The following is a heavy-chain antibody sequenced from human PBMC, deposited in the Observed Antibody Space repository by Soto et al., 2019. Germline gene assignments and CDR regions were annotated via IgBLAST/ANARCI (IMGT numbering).Heavy chain of an antibody. Sequence: SETLSLTCTVSGGSISSSGSYWGWHRQPPGKGLEWFGSIYDSGSTYYNPSLKCRVTISVDTSKNQFSLKLSPMTAADTAVYYCSRHRFGGLLSYGYYYGMDVWGQGTTVTVSS. CDR3: SRHRFGGLLSYGYYYGMDV. D-gene: IGHD3-10*01. V-gene: IGHV4-39*01. CDR1: GGSISSSGSY. J-gene: IGHJ6*02. CDR2: IYDSGST.